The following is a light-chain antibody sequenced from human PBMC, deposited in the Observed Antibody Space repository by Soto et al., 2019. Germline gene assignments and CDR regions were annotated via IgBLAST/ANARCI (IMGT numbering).Light chain of an antibody. V-gene: IGKV3-15*01. CDR3: QQYNKFPSLT. Sequence: EIAMTQSPATLSVSPGERATLSCRASQSVSSNLAWYQQKPGQAPRLLIYGASTRATGIPARFSGSGSGTEFTLTIGSLQSEDFAVYYCQQYNKFPSLTFGGGTKVEIK. CDR1: QSVSSN. J-gene: IGKJ4*01. CDR2: GAS.